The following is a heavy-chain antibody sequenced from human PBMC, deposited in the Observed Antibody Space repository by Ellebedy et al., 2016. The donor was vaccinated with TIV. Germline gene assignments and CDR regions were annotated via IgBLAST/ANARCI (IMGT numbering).Heavy chain of an antibody. V-gene: IGHV3-21*01. Sequence: GGSLRLXCAASGFTFNSYSMNWVRQAPGKGLEWVSSISSSSSYIYYADSVKGRFTIFRDNAKNSLYLQMNSLRAEDTAVYYCARVEPFYCSSTSCKNLGSDYWGQGTLVTVSS. CDR1: GFTFNSYS. J-gene: IGHJ4*02. CDR2: ISSSSSYI. D-gene: IGHD2-2*01. CDR3: ARVEPFYCSSTSCKNLGSDY.